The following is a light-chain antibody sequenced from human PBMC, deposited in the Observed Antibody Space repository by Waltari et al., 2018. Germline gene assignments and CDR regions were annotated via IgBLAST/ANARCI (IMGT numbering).Light chain of an antibody. V-gene: IGLV8-61*01. J-gene: IGLJ3*02. Sequence: QTVLIQAPSFSLSRGGTVTPAGALSSWSVSGTSDATWYQQTPGQAPRTLVYKGNGRSSGVPDRYSGSILANKAALTITGAQADDESDYYCSMYMGSGIWVFGGGTKLTVL. CDR2: KGN. CDR3: SMYMGSGIWV. CDR1: SWSVSGTSD.